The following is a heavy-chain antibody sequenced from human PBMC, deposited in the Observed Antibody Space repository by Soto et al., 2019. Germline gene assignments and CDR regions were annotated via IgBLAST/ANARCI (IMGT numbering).Heavy chain of an antibody. J-gene: IGHJ4*02. V-gene: IGHV4-39*01. CDR3: ARRRDYSDTSGYYDYYFDY. Sequence: ETLSLTCTVSGGSISTSTYYWGWIRQPPGTGLEWIGSIYYSGSTFYNPSLKSRVTISVDTSKNQFSLKLTSVTAADTAVYYCARRRDYSDTSGYYDYYFDYWGQGTLVTVSS. CDR2: IYYSGST. D-gene: IGHD3-22*01. CDR1: GGSISTSTYY.